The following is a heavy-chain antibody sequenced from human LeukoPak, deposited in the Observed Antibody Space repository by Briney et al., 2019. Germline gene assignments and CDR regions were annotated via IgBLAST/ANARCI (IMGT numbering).Heavy chain of an antibody. CDR3: VRSPGSLFNY. Sequence: PGGSLRLSCAASGFSVSNNYMTWVRQAPGKGLEWASNIYSGGTTFYADSVKGRFTISRDNSKNTLYLQMNNVRAEDTALYYCVRSPGSLFNYWGQGTLVTVSS. CDR2: IYSGGTT. V-gene: IGHV3-53*01. CDR1: GFSVSNNY. J-gene: IGHJ4*02.